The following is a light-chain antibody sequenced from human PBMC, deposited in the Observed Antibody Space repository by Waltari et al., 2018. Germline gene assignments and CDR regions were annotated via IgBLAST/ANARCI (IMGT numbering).Light chain of an antibody. CDR2: GAS. J-gene: IGKJ4*01. CDR3: QQYNNWPPVT. CDR1: QSVSSN. V-gene: IGKV3-15*01. Sequence: EIVMTQSPATLSVSPGERATLSCRASQSVSSNLAWYQRKPGKAPRLLIYGASTRATGIPARFSGSGSGTEFTLTISSLQSEDFAVYYCQQYNNWPPVTCGGGTKVEIK.